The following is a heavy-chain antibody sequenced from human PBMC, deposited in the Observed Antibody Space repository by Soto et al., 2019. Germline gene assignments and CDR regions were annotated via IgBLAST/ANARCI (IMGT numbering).Heavy chain of an antibody. CDR2: IYPGDSDT. D-gene: IGHD1-26*01. J-gene: IGHJ6*02. V-gene: IGHV5-51*01. Sequence: GESLKISCKGSGYSFTSYWIGWVRQMPGKGLEWMGIIYPGDSDTRYSPSFQGQVTISADKSISTAYLQWSSLKASDTAMYYCARLSTGAESRGLDYYYYDMDVWGQGTTVTVSS. CDR3: ARLSTGAESRGLDYYYYDMDV. CDR1: GYSFTSYW.